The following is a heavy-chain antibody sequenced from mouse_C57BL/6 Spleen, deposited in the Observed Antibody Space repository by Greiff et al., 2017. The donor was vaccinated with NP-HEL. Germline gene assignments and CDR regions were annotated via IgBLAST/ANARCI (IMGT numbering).Heavy chain of an antibody. V-gene: IGHV5-4*01. CDR2: ISDGGSYT. CDR1: GFTFSSYA. CDR3: ARDQEAMDY. Sequence: EVQVVESGGGLVKPGGSLKLSCAASGFTFSSYAMSWVRQTPEKRLEWVATISDGGSYTYYPDNVKGRFTISRDNAKNNLYLQMSHLKSEDTAMYYCARDQEAMDYWGQGTSVTVSS. J-gene: IGHJ4*01.